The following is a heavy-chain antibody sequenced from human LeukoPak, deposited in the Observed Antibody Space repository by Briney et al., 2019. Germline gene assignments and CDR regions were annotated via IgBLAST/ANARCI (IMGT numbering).Heavy chain of an antibody. V-gene: IGHV3-23*01. J-gene: IGHJ4*02. CDR2: SGNGVGT. D-gene: IGHD3-9*01. CDR1: GFTFSTYA. Sequence: GGSLRLSCAASGFTFSTYAMTWVRQAPGKGLEWVSASGNGVGTKYADSVKGRFTISRDNSKNTLYLQTNSLRAEDTAMYYCAKRGYYDTLTGYYPFDNWGQGTLVTVSS. CDR3: AKRGYYDTLTGYYPFDN.